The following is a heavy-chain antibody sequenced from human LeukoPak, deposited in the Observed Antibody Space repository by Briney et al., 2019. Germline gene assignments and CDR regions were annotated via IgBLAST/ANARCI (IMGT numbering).Heavy chain of an antibody. D-gene: IGHD1-26*01. Sequence: SETLSLTCAVYGGSFSGYYWSWIRQPPGKGLEWIGYIYYSGSTYYNPSLKSRVTISVDTSKNQFSLKLSSVTAADTAVYYCARGEVGASEFDYWGQGTLVTVSS. V-gene: IGHV4-34*01. J-gene: IGHJ4*02. CDR2: IYYSGST. CDR3: ARGEVGASEFDY. CDR1: GGSFSGYY.